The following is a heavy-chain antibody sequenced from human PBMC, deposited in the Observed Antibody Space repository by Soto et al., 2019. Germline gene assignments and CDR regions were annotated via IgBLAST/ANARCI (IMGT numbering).Heavy chain of an antibody. CDR1: GYTFTSYD. CDR3: AGLGYCSSTSCYGRGYMAV. CDR2: MNPNSGNT. V-gene: IGHV1-8*01. Sequence: GASVKVSCKASGYTFTSYDINWVRQATGQGLEWMGWMNPNSGNTGYAQKFQGRVTVTRNTSISTAYMELSSLRSEDTAVYYCAGLGYCSSTSCYGRGYMAVWGKGTTVTVSS. D-gene: IGHD2-2*01. J-gene: IGHJ6*03.